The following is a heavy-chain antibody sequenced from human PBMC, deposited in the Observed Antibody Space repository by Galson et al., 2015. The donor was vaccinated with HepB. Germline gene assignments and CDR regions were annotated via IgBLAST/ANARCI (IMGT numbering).Heavy chain of an antibody. V-gene: IGHV2-5*02. D-gene: IGHD5-18*01. Sequence: PALVKPPQTLTLPCTFSGFSLRTSGVGVGWIRQPPGKALEWLALIYWDDDKRYRSSLRNRLTVTKDASKNQVVLRMTNVDSVDTGTYYCAHKKGYAYGFESWGQGTLVTVSS. J-gene: IGHJ4*02. CDR2: IYWDDDK. CDR3: AHKKGYAYGFES. CDR1: GFSLRTSGVG.